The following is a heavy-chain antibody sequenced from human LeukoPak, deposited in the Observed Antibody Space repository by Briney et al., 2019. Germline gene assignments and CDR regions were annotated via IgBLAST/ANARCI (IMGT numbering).Heavy chain of an antibody. CDR2: ISYDGSNK. D-gene: IGHD1-26*01. V-gene: IGHV3-30-3*01. Sequence: GGSLRLSCAASGFTFSSYAMHWVRQAPGKGLEWVAVISYDGSNKYYADSVKGRFTISRDNSKNTLYLQMNSLRAEGTAVYYCARERLVGATRGIFDYWGQGTLVTVSS. J-gene: IGHJ4*02. CDR3: ARERLVGATRGIFDY. CDR1: GFTFSSYA.